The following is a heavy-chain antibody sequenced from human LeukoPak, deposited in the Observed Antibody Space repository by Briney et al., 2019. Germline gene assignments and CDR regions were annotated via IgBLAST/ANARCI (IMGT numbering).Heavy chain of an antibody. J-gene: IGHJ6*04. CDR1: GYTFTSYG. CDR2: ISAYNGNT. D-gene: IGHD2-21*01. V-gene: IGHV1-18*01. Sequence: ASVKVSCKASGYTFTSYGISWVRQAPGQGLEWMGWISAYNGNTNYAQKLQGRVTMTTDTSTSTAYMELRSLRSDDTAVDYCARAAYYQLTQYLFLWDVWGKGTTVSVSS. CDR3: ARAAYYQLTQYLFLWDV.